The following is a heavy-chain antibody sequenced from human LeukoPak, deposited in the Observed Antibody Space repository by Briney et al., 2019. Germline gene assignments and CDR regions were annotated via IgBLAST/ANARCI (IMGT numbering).Heavy chain of an antibody. J-gene: IGHJ4*02. CDR1: GFTFNSYS. CDR2: ISGSNSYI. Sequence: SGGCLRLSCAASGFTFNSYSMNWVRQAPGEGLEWVSSISGSNSYIYYADSMKGRFTISRDNAKNSLYLQMNSLRAEDTAVYYCAREYSSSSWGQGTLVTVSS. D-gene: IGHD6-13*01. CDR3: AREYSSSS. V-gene: IGHV3-21*01.